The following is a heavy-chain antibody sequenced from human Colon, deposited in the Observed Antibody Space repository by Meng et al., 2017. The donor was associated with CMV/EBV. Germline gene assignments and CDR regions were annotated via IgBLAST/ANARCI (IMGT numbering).Heavy chain of an antibody. CDR2: IHPNSGGT. Sequence: ASVKVSCKGFGYSFTDYYVHWVRQAPGRGLEWMGWIHPNSGGTNYAQKLQGRVTMTTDTSTSTAYMELRSLRSDDTAVYYCAREYGNGYLNYFDYWGQGTLVTVSS. V-gene: IGHV1-2*02. CDR3: AREYGNGYLNYFDY. D-gene: IGHD3-3*01. CDR1: GYSFTDYY. J-gene: IGHJ4*02.